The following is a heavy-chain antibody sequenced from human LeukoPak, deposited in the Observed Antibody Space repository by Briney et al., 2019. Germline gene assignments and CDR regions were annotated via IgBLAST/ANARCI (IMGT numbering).Heavy chain of an antibody. Sequence: TGGSLRLSCAASGFTFSTYSMSWVRQAPGKGLEWVSVISGNGGDTFYADSVKGRFTISRDNSKHTLFLQMNSLRAEDTAVYYCASPNSRRDGYNYADAFDIWGQGTMATVSS. D-gene: IGHD5-24*01. J-gene: IGHJ3*02. CDR1: GFTFSTYS. V-gene: IGHV3-23*01. CDR3: ASPNSRRDGYNYADAFDI. CDR2: ISGNGGDT.